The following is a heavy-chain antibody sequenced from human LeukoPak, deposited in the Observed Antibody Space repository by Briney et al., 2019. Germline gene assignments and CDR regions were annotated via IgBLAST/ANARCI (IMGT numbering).Heavy chain of an antibody. CDR2: IFPIFGTA. CDR1: GGTFSSYA. CDR3: AMSKTHYYMDV. V-gene: IGHV1-69*05. J-gene: IGHJ6*03. Sequence: SVKVSCKASGGTFSSYAISWVRQAPGQGLEWMGGIFPIFGTANYAHKFQGRVTITTDESTSTAYIERSSLRSEDISVYYCAMSKTHYYMDVWGKGTTVTVSS.